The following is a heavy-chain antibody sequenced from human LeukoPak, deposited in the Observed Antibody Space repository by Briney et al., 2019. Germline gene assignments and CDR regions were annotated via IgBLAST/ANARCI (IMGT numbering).Heavy chain of an antibody. Sequence: SETLSLTCTVSGGSISSNNYYWGWIRQPPGKGLEWIGSIYYSGSTYNNPSLKSRVTISVDTSKNQFSLKLSSVTAADTAVYYCATSPRRALANWFDPWGQGTLVTVSS. CDR2: IYYSGST. CDR3: ATSPRRALANWFDP. V-gene: IGHV4-39*07. CDR1: GGSISSNNYY. J-gene: IGHJ5*02. D-gene: IGHD3-3*02.